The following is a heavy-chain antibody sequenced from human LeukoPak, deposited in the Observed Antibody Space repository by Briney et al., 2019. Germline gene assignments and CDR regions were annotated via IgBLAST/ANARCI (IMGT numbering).Heavy chain of an antibody. Sequence: GGSLRLSCAASGFTFSSYGMHWIRQAPGKGLEWVAVISYDGSNKYYADSVKGRFTISRDNSKNTLYLQMNSLRAEDTAVYYCAKIAAAKGYWGQGTLVTVSS. CDR3: AKIAAAKGY. CDR1: GFTFSSYG. J-gene: IGHJ4*02. V-gene: IGHV3-30*18. D-gene: IGHD6-25*01. CDR2: ISYDGSNK.